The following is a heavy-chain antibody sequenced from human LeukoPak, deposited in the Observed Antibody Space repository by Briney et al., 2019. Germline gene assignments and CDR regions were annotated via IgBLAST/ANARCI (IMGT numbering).Heavy chain of an antibody. CDR1: GFTVTSTY. Sequence: STGSRLLSCAAAGFTVTSTYMSWVRQAPGKGLEWVSVIYAGGNTYYADSVKGRFTISRDNSKNTLYLQMNSLRVEDTAVYYCARRYETTGGLAHWGQG. J-gene: IGHJ1*01. CDR3: ARRYETTGGLAH. CDR2: IYAGGNT. V-gene: IGHV3-53*01. D-gene: IGHD7-27*01.